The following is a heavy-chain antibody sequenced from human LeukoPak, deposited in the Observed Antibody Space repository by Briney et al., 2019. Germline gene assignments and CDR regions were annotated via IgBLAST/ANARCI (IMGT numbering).Heavy chain of an antibody. CDR1: GYTFTGYY. J-gene: IGHJ4*02. D-gene: IGHD4-17*01. CDR2: INPNSGGT. V-gene: IGHV1-2*02. Sequence: ASVKVSCKASGYTFTGYYMHWVRQAPGQGLEWMGWINPNSGGTNYAQKFQGRVTMTRDTSIGTAYMELSRLRSDGTAVYYCASRPQDGHDPAENFDYWGQGTLVTVSS. CDR3: ASRPQDGHDPAENFDY.